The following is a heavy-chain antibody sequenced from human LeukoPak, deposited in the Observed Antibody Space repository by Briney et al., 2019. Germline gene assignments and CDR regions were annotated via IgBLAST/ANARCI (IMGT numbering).Heavy chain of an antibody. CDR1: GFSFSTDG. Sequence: GGSLRLSCSASGFSFSTDGMSWVRQAPGKGLEWVSGILGLGGASRTYYADSVKGRFTISRDNAKNSLYLQMNSLRAEDTAVYYCARDLWCTNGVCLGYMDVWGKGTTVTVSS. CDR2: GLGGASRT. D-gene: IGHD2-8*01. V-gene: IGHV3-21*01. J-gene: IGHJ6*03. CDR3: ARDLWCTNGVCLGYMDV.